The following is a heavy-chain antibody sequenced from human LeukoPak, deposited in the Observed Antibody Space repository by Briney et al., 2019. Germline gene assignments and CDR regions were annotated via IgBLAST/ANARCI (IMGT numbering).Heavy chain of an antibody. J-gene: IGHJ4*02. D-gene: IGHD3-16*02. CDR2: ISAYNGNT. CDR3: ARDGNVWGSYRPRRLDY. Sequence: ASVKVSCKASGYTFTSYGISWVRQAPGQGLEWMGWISAYNGNTDYAQKLQGRVTMTTDTSTSTAYMALRSLRSDDTAVYYCARDGNVWGSYRPRRLDYWGQGTLVTVSS. V-gene: IGHV1-18*01. CDR1: GYTFTSYG.